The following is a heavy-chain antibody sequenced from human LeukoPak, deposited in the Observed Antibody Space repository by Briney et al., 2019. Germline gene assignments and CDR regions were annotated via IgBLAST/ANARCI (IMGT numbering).Heavy chain of an antibody. CDR1: GYTFTSYC. CDR2: INPSGGST. V-gene: IGHV1-46*01. Sequence: GASVKVSCKASGYTFTSYCMHWVRQAPGQGLEWMGIINPSGGSTSYAQKFQGRVTMTRDTSTSTVYMELSSLRSEDTAVYYCARTLTVTTHGHGGDYWGQGTLVTVSS. J-gene: IGHJ4*02. D-gene: IGHD4-17*01. CDR3: ARTLTVTTHGHGGDY.